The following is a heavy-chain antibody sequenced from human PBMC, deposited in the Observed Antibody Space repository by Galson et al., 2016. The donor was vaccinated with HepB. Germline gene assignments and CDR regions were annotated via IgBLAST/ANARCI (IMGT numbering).Heavy chain of an antibody. D-gene: IGHD3-22*01. CDR1: GFTFGDYA. CDR2: ISGPGGTT. J-gene: IGHJ6*02. V-gene: IGHV3-23*01. CDR3: ATIIHFVVPLAADNNLDV. Sequence: SLRLSCAASGFTFGDYAMSWVRQAPGKGLEWVATISGPGGTTYRPDSLRGRVTVSRDNSKNTVLLQMSDLRVDDTAIYYCATIIHFVVPLAADNNLDVWGPGTVVAVSS.